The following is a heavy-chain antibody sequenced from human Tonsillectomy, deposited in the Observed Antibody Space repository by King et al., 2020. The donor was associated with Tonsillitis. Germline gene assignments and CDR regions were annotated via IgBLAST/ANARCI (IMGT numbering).Heavy chain of an antibody. J-gene: IGHJ4*02. D-gene: IGHD3-9*01. Sequence: VQLVESGGGVVQPGRSLRLSCAASGFTFSSYVMHWVRQAPGKGLEWVAVIWYDGSNKYYADSVKGRFTISRDNSKNTLYLQMNSLRAEDTAVYYCARRFSDWAPYFDYWGQGTLVTVSS. CDR1: GFTFSSYV. CDR3: ARRFSDWAPYFDY. V-gene: IGHV3-33*01. CDR2: IWYDGSNK.